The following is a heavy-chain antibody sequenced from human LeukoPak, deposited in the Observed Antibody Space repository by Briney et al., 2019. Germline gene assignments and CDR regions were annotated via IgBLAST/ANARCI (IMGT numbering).Heavy chain of an antibody. CDR1: GFTFSSYG. CDR2: ISFDGSNE. Sequence: RTGGSLRLSCAASGFTFSSYGMHWVRQSPGRGLEWLSFISFDGSNEFYADSLKGRFTISRDNSKDTLYLQMNSLRAEDTALYYCAREEHDYVWGSYRYYYYYGIDVWGQGTTVTVSS. D-gene: IGHD3-16*02. J-gene: IGHJ6*02. CDR3: AREEHDYVWGSYRYYYYYGIDV. V-gene: IGHV3-30*03.